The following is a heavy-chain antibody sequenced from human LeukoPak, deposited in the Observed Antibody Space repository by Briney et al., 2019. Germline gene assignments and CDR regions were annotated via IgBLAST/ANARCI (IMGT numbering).Heavy chain of an antibody. CDR2: IYYSGST. Sequence: SETLSLTCTVSGGSISSYYWSWLRQPPGKGLEGSGYIYYSGSTNYNPSLKSRVTISVDTSKNQFSLKLSSVTAADTAVYYCARGIAVAPFYDAFDIWGQGTMVTVSS. CDR1: GGSISSYY. CDR3: ARGIAVAPFYDAFDI. J-gene: IGHJ3*02. D-gene: IGHD6-19*01. V-gene: IGHV4-59*01.